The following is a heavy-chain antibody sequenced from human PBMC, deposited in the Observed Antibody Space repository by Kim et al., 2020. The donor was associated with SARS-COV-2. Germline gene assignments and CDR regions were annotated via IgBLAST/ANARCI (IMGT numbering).Heavy chain of an antibody. CDR3: ARDGGDCSSTSCYNYYYYYGMDV. J-gene: IGHJ6*02. Sequence: ASVKVSCKASGYTFTGYYMHWVRQAPGQGLEWMGWINPNSGGTNYAQKFQGWVTMTRDTSISTAYMELSRLRSDDTAVYYCARDGGDCSSTSCYNYYYYYGMDVWGQGTTVTVSS. CDR2: INPNSGGT. CDR1: GYTFTGYY. V-gene: IGHV1-2*04. D-gene: IGHD2-2*03.